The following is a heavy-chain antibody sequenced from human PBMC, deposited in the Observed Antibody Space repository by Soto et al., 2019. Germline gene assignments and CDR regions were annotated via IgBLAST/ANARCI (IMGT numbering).Heavy chain of an antibody. Sequence: SETLSLTCTVSGGSISSGGYYWGWIRQPPGKGLEWIGSIYYSGSTYYNPSLKSRVTISVDTSKNQFSLKLSSVTAADTAVYYCARYGTYYYDSSGYYHDDYWGQGTLVTVSS. CDR1: GGSISSGGYY. V-gene: IGHV4-39*01. CDR2: IYYSGST. D-gene: IGHD3-22*01. CDR3: ARYGTYYYDSSGYYHDDY. J-gene: IGHJ4*02.